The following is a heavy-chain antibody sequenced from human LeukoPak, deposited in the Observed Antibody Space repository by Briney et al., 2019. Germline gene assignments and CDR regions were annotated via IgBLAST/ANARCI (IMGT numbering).Heavy chain of an antibody. J-gene: IGHJ3*02. V-gene: IGHV1-2*02. CDR1: GGTFSSYA. D-gene: IGHD6-6*01. Sequence: ASVKVSCKASGGTFSSYAISWVRQAPGQGLEWMGWINPNSGGTNYAQKFQGRVTTTRDTSISTAYMELSRLRSDDTAVYYCASEGGIAAPDDAFDIWGQGTMVTVSS. CDR3: ASEGGIAAPDDAFDI. CDR2: INPNSGGT.